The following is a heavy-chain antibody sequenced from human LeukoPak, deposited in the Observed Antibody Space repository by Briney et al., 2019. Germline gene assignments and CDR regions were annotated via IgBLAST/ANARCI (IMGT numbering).Heavy chain of an antibody. CDR2: VKTKTYGGTT. V-gene: IGHV3-15*01. CDR1: GFTFSSYA. CDR3: TTDRGSGWY. D-gene: IGHD6-19*01. J-gene: IGHJ4*02. Sequence: GGSLRLSCAVSGFTFSSYAMAWVRQAPGKGLEWVGRVKTKTYGGTTDYSAPVKGRFTISRDDSKNTLYLQMNSLKTEDTALYYCTTDRGSGWYWGQGTLVTVSS.